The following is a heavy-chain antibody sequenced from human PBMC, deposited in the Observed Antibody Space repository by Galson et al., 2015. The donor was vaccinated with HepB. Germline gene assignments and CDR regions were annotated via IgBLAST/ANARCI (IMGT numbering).Heavy chain of an antibody. CDR3: TRGYSTATGSDGYYYYGMDV. D-gene: IGHD2-2*01. CDR1: GFTFSSYS. J-gene: IGHJ6*02. V-gene: IGHV3-21*01. CDR2: ISRGSTYI. Sequence: SLRLSCAASGFTFSSYSMNWVRQAPGKGLEWVSSISRGSTYIHYTDSVKGRFTISRDSAQNSVYLQMNSLRADDTAVYYCTRGYSTATGSDGYYYYGMDVWGQGTTVSVSS.